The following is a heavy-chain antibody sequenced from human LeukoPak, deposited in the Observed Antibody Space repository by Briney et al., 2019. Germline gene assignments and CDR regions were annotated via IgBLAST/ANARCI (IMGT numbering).Heavy chain of an antibody. CDR1: GFTFSDYA. D-gene: IGHD3-22*01. V-gene: IGHV3-21*01. J-gene: IGHJ4*02. CDR3: ARPYDTRGYFPDY. Sequence: PGGSLRLSCAASGFTFSDYAMSWVRQAPGKGLEWVSSFSRGSDHIFYADSMKGRFTISRDNAKNSLYLQMNSLGAEDTAVYYCARPYDTRGYFPDYWGQGTLVTVSS. CDR2: FSRGSDHI.